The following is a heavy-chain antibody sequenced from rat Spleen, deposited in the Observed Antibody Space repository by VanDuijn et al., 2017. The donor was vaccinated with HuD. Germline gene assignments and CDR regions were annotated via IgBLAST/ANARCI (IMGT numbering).Heavy chain of an antibody. CDR1: GFTFSDYG. Sequence: EVQLVESDGGLVQPGRSLKLSCAASGFTFSDYGMAWVRQAPKKGLEWVATISYDGSSTYYRDSVKGRFTISRDNAKSTLYLQMDSLRSEDTATYYCAREEGLDYWGQGVMVTVSS. CDR2: ISYDGSST. D-gene: IGHD1-11*01. J-gene: IGHJ2*01. V-gene: IGHV5-29*01. CDR3: AREEGLDY.